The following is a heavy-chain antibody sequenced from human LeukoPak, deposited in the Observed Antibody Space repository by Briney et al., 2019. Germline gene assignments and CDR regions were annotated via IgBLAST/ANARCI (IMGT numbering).Heavy chain of an antibody. Sequence: PSETLSLTCTVSGGSISSYYWSWIRQPPGKGLEWIGYIYYSGSTNYNPSLKSRVTISVDTSKNQFSLKLSSVTAADTAVYYCARDHAGSGYNDYWGQGTLVTVSS. CDR3: ARDHAGSGYNDY. V-gene: IGHV4-59*01. CDR1: GGSISSYY. CDR2: IYYSGST. D-gene: IGHD5-18*01. J-gene: IGHJ4*02.